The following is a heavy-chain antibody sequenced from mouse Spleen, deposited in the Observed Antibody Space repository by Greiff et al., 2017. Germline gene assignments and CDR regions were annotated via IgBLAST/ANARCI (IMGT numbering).Heavy chain of an antibody. D-gene: IGHD1-1*01. CDR2: ISSGGSYT. J-gene: IGHJ1*01. Sequence: EVQRVESGGGLVKPGGSLKLSCAASGFTFSSYAMSWVRQTPEKRLEWVATISSGGSYTYYPDSVKGRFTISRDNAKNTLYLQMSSLRSEDTAMYYCARLYYYGSSRYFDVWGAGTTVTVSS. CDR3: ARLYYYGSSRYFDV. CDR1: GFTFSSYA. V-gene: IGHV5-9-3*01.